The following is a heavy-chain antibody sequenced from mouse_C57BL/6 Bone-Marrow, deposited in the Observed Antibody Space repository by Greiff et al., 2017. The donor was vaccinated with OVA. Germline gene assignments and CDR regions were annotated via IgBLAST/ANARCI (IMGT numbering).Heavy chain of an antibody. CDR3: ARVPAQATSTFQTLYFDY. J-gene: IGHJ2*01. Sequence: QVQLKQPGAELVRPGSSVKLSCKASGYTFTSYWMDWVKQRPVLGLEWIGNIYPSDSEPHYHQKFKDQATLTVANSYSTVSMQLSSLTSEDSAVYYCARVPAQATSTFQTLYFDYWGQGTTLTVSS. CDR2: IYPSDSEP. D-gene: IGHD3-2*02. V-gene: IGHV1-61*01. CDR1: GYTFTSYW.